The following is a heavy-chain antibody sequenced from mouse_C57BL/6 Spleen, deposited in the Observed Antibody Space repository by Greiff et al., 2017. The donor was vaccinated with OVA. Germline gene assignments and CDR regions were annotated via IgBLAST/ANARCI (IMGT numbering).Heavy chain of an antibody. CDR2: IYPGDGDT. Sequence: QVQLKESGPELVKPGASVKISCKASGYAFSSSWMNWVKQRPGKGLEWIGRIYPGDGDTNYNGKFKGKATLTADKSSSTAYMQLSSLTSEDSAVYYCGYYYGSRAMDYWGQGTSVTVSS. V-gene: IGHV1-82*01. CDR3: GYYYGSRAMDY. D-gene: IGHD1-1*01. J-gene: IGHJ4*01. CDR1: GYAFSSSW.